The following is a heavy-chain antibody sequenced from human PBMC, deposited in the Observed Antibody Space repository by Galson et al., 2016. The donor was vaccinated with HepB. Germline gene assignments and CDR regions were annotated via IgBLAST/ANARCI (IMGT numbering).Heavy chain of an antibody. CDR3: ATHWLARGSWYFNL. CDR1: GVSISSYY. V-gene: IGHV4-59*01. J-gene: IGHJ2*01. Sequence: SETLSLTCTVSGVSISSYYWSWFRQPPEKGLEWIGYAFYSGITNYNPSLKSRVTISIDTSKNQFSLKLNSLTAADTAVYYCATHWLARGSWYFNLWGSGTLVTVSS. CDR2: AFYSGIT. D-gene: IGHD3-10*01.